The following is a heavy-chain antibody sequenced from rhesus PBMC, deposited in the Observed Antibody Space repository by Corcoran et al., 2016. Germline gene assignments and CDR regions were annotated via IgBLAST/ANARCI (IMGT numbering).Heavy chain of an antibody. CDR1: GFTFRSFV. CDR3: TRGTHFDY. J-gene: IGHJ4*01. Sequence: DVPLVASGGGLVKPGGALRLSCVASGFTFRSFVMQWVRQAPGKGLEWVSVISERGGTIYYADSMKGRFTISRDNAKNSLFLQMNSLRAEYTAVYYCTRGTHFDYWGQGVLVTVSS. CDR2: ISERGGTI. V-gene: IGHV3S26*01. D-gene: IGHD3-3*01.